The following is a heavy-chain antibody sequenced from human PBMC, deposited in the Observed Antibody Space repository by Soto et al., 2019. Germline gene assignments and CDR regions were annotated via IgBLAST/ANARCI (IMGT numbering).Heavy chain of an antibody. V-gene: IGHV1-69*12. CDR1: GGTFSSYA. CDR2: IIPIFGTA. D-gene: IGHD3-9*01. J-gene: IGHJ4*02. Sequence: QVQLVQSGAAVKKPGSSVKVSCKASGGTFSSYAISWVRQAPGQGLEWMGGIIPIFGTANYAQKFQGRVTITADESTSTAYMELSSLRSEDTAVYYCARGPVLRYFDWLTTLDYWGQGTLVTVSS. CDR3: ARGPVLRYFDWLTTLDY.